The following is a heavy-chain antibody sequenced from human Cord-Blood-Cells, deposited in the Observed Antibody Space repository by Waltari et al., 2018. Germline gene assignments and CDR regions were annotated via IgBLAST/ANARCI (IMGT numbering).Heavy chain of an antibody. Sequence: EVQLLESGGGLVQPGGSLRLSCAASGFTFSSYAMSWVRQAPGKGLEWVSAISGSGGSTYYADAVKGRFTISRDNSKNTLYLQMNSLRAEDTAVYYCARKYSSGWYGGYDYWGQGTLVTVSS. CDR3: ARKYSSGWYGGYDY. CDR2: ISGSGGST. V-gene: IGHV3-23*01. CDR1: GFTFSSYA. J-gene: IGHJ4*02. D-gene: IGHD6-19*01.